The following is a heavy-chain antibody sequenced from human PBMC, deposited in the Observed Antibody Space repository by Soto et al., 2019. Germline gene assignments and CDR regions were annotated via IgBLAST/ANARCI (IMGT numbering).Heavy chain of an antibody. Sequence: PSETLSLTCTVSGGSISSGDYYWSWIRQPPGKGLEWIGYIYYSGSTYYNPSLKSRVTISVDTSKNQFSLKLSSVTAADTAVYYCARVPRVYCSGGSCNYYYYGMDVWGQGTTVTVSS. J-gene: IGHJ6*02. V-gene: IGHV4-30-4*01. CDR3: ARVPRVYCSGGSCNYYYYGMDV. D-gene: IGHD2-15*01. CDR1: GGSISSGDYY. CDR2: IYYSGST.